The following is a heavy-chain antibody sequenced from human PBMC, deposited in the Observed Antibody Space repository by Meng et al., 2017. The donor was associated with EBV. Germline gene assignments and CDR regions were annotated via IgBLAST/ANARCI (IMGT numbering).Heavy chain of an antibody. CDR3: ASESGRGYTPDY. CDR1: GGPFRNYA. V-gene: IGHV1-69*01. CDR2: FLPTLGAP. Sequence: QVQLVQSAAEVKKPGSLVKVSCKTSGGPFRNYAISWVRQAPGQGLEWLGGFLPTLGAPNYAQKFHGRVSITADESTSTHYMDLSSLRSEDTAVYYCASESGRGYTPDYWGQGTLVTVSS. D-gene: IGHD3-10*01. J-gene: IGHJ4*02.